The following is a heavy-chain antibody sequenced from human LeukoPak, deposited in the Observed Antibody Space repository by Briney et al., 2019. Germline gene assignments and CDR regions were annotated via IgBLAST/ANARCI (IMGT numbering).Heavy chain of an antibody. CDR3: ARGDYGDYDYYYGMDV. D-gene: IGHD4-17*01. V-gene: IGHV4-59*01. Sequence: SETLSLTCTVSGGSISSYYWSWIRQPPGKGLEWIGYIYYSGSTNYNPSLKSRVTISVDTSKNQFSLKLSSVTAADTAVYYCARGDYGDYDYYYGMDVWGQGTTVTVSS. J-gene: IGHJ6*02. CDR2: IYYSGST. CDR1: GGSISSYY.